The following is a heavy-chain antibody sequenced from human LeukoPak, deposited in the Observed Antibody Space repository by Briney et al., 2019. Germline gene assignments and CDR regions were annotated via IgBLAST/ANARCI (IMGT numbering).Heavy chain of an antibody. D-gene: IGHD3-22*01. CDR1: GGSFSGYY. J-gene: IGHJ6*02. CDR3: ARGRNYYDSSGYYSHYGMDV. Sequence: SETLSLTCAVYGGSFSGYYLSWIRQPPGKGLEWIGEINHSGSTNYNPSLKSRVTISIDTSKNQFSLKLSSVTAADTAVYYCARGRNYYDSSGYYSHYGMDVWGQGTTVTVSS. V-gene: IGHV4-34*01. CDR2: INHSGST.